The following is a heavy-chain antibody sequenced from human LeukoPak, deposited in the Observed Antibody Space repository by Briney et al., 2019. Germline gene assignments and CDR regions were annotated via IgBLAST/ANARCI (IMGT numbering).Heavy chain of an antibody. CDR2: INHSGST. CDR1: GFTFSPYS. CDR3: ARHAYLDY. V-gene: IGHV4-34*01. J-gene: IGHJ4*02. Sequence: PGGSLRLSCVVSGFTFSPYSMNWVRQAPGKGLEWIGEINHSGSTNYNPSLKSRVTISVDTSRNQFSLKLSSVTAADTAVYYCARHAYLDYWGQGTLVTVSS.